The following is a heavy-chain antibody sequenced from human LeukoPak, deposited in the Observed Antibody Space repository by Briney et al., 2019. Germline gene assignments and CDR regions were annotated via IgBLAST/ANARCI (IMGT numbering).Heavy chain of an antibody. J-gene: IGHJ4*02. CDR3: AARPLMPPRFDD. Sequence: GGSLGLSCAASGFTFTSYAMSWVRQAPGKGLQWVSAMSGGGGTAYYAESVKGRFTITRDNSKSTLYLQMDSLRAEDTAIYYCAARPLMPPRFDDWGQGTLVTVSS. CDR1: GFTFTSYA. CDR2: MSGGGGTA. D-gene: IGHD2-2*01. V-gene: IGHV3-23*01.